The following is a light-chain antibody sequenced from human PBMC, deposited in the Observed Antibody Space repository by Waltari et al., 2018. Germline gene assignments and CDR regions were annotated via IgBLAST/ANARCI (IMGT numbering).Light chain of an antibody. CDR3: QVWDSDSDHVV. CDR2: YNN. V-gene: IGLV3-21*01. J-gene: IGLJ2*01. CDR1: NIGSKS. Sequence: SYVLTQPPSVSVAPGETARITCGGNNIGSKSVHWYQQEPGQAPILVIYYNNDRPSGIPERCAGSNSVNTATLTISRVDAGDEADYYCQVWDSDSDHVVFGGGTKLAVL.